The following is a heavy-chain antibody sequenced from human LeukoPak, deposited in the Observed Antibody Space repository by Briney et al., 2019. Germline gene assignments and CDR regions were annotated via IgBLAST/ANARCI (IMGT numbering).Heavy chain of an antibody. CDR1: GFNFINYA. J-gene: IGHJ4*02. CDR3: AKARAAVVEAAINY. D-gene: IGHD2-15*01. Sequence: GGSLRLSCAASGFNFINYAMTWVRQAPGKGLEWVSTVNSNDRPYYADSVKGRFTISRDSSKNTLYLQMNTLRVEDTALYYCAKARAAVVEAAINYWGQGILVTVSP. CDR2: VNSNDRP. V-gene: IGHV3-23*01.